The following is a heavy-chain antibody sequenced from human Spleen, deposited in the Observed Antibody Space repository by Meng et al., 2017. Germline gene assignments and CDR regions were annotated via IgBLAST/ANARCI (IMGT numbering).Heavy chain of an antibody. V-gene: IGHV4-4*02. D-gene: IGHD3-10*01. Sequence: QLQLQESGSGLVKPSETLLLTCAVSGDSISNTNWWTWVRQAPGKGLEWIGEIPHSGSPAYNPSLKSRVSMSIDKSKNQFSLTLTSVTAADTAVYFCARGSGGSVWGQGTLVTVSS. CDR2: IPHSGSP. J-gene: IGHJ4*02. CDR3: ARGSGGSV. CDR1: GDSISNTNW.